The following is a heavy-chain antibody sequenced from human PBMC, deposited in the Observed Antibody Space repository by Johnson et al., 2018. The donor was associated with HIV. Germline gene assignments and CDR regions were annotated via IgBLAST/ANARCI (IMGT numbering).Heavy chain of an antibody. Sequence: EQLVESGGKLIQPGGSLRLSCAASEFTVSSNYMSWVRQAPGKGLEWVSIIYDGDATYYADSVKGRFTISRDNVKNTLFLQMNSLRAEDTAVYYCARASDSYCSADCYGDGFQISDQGTKVIVSS. CDR1: EFTVSSNY. CDR3: ARASDSYCSADCYGDGFQI. CDR2: IYDGDAT. V-gene: IGHV3-53*01. J-gene: IGHJ3*02. D-gene: IGHD2-21*02.